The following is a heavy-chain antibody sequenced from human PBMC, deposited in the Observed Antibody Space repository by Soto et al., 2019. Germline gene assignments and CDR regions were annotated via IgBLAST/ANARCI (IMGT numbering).Heavy chain of an antibody. CDR2: ISYDGSNK. Sequence: TGGSLRLSCAASGFTFSSYAMHWVRQAPGKGLEWVAVISYDGSNKYYADSVKGRFTISRDNSKNTLYLQMNSLRAEDTAVYYCARDGMSWIAVAGLDYWGQGTLVTVSS. CDR3: ARDGMSWIAVAGLDY. D-gene: IGHD6-19*01. V-gene: IGHV3-30-3*01. J-gene: IGHJ4*02. CDR1: GFTFSSYA.